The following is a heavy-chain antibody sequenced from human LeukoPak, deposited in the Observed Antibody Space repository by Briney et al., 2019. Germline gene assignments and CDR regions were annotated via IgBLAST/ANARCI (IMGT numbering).Heavy chain of an antibody. D-gene: IGHD6-19*01. Sequence: SETLSLTCAVYGGSFSGYYWSWIRQPPGKGLEWIGEINHSGSTNYNPSLKSRVTISVDTSKNQFSLKLSSVAAADTAVYYCARDSPSSGWYYYYYYMDVWGKGTTVTVSS. CDR2: INHSGST. CDR3: ARDSPSSGWYYYYYYMDV. J-gene: IGHJ6*03. V-gene: IGHV4-34*01. CDR1: GGSFSGYY.